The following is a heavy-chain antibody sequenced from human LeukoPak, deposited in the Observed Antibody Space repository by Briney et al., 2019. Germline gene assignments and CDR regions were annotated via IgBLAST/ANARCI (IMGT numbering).Heavy chain of an antibody. J-gene: IGHJ4*02. CDR2: INTNSGGT. D-gene: IGHD3-9*01. CDR3: ARADWDILTGYYFLDY. Sequence: ASVKVSCKASGYTFTGYYMHRVRQAQGKGIDRMGSINTNSGGTNYAQKFQGRVTMTRDTSISTAYMELSRLRSDDTAVYYCARADWDILTGYYFLDYWGQGTLVTVSS. CDR1: GYTFTGYY. V-gene: IGHV1-2*02.